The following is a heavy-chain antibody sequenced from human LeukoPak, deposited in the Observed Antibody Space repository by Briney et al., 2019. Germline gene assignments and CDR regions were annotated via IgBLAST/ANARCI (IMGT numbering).Heavy chain of an antibody. CDR2: IIPIFGTA. Sequence: SVKVSCKASGGTFSSYAISWVRQAPGQGLEWMGGIIPIFGTANYAQKFQGRVTMTRDTSTSTVYMEVSSLRSEDTAVYYCARDRVGRADYWGQGTLVTVSS. D-gene: IGHD1-26*01. V-gene: IGHV1-69*05. CDR3: ARDRVGRADY. J-gene: IGHJ4*02. CDR1: GGTFSSYA.